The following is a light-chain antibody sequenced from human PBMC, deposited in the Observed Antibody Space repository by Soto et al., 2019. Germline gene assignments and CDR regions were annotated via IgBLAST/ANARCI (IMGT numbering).Light chain of an antibody. V-gene: IGKV3-15*01. J-gene: IGKJ1*01. CDR3: QQDYSLPPT. CDR2: GAS. Sequence: WYQQKPGQAPRLLIYGASTRATDIPARFSGSGSGTEFTLTISSLQSEDFAVYYCQQDYSLPPTFGQGTKVDIK.